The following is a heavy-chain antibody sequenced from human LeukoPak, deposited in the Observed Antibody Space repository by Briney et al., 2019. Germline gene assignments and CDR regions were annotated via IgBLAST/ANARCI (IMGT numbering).Heavy chain of an antibody. J-gene: IGHJ4*02. CDR3: AGDLSLGRHDDGEPFDS. D-gene: IGHD4-17*01. Sequence: ASVKVSCKASGGTFSSYAISWVRQAPGQGLEWMGWISGYNGNTNYVQKFRGRITMTTDTSTSTAYLQLRSLSSDDTALYYCAGDLSLGRHDDGEPFDSWGQGTLVTVSS. CDR1: GGTFSSYA. V-gene: IGHV1-18*01. CDR2: ISGYNGNT.